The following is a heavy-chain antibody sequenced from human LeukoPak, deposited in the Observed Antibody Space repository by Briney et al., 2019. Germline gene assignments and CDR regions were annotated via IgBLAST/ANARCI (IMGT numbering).Heavy chain of an antibody. CDR2: IYIGGST. Sequence: WGSLRLSCAASGFTFSSYAMHWVRQAPGKGLEWVSVIYIGGSTYYADSVKGRFTISRDNSKNTLYLQMNSLRAEDTAVYYCARDWGRDTGWFDPWGQGTLVTVSS. CDR3: ARDWGRDTGWFDP. J-gene: IGHJ5*02. CDR1: GFTFSSYA. V-gene: IGHV3-53*01. D-gene: IGHD5-18*01.